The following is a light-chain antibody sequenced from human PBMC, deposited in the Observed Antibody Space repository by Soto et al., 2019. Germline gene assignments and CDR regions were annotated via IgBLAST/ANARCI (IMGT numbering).Light chain of an antibody. V-gene: IGKV3-20*01. CDR3: QQYGSSLFT. Sequence: EIVVTQSPGTLSLSPGERATLSCRASQSVSSSYLAWYQQKPGQAPRLLIYGASSRATGIPDRFSGSGSGTDVTLTISRLELEEFAVYYCQQYGSSLFTFGPGTKVDIK. CDR2: GAS. CDR1: QSVSSSY. J-gene: IGKJ3*01.